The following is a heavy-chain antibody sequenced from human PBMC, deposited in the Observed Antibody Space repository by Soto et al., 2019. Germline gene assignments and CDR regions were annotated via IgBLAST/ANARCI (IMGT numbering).Heavy chain of an antibody. Sequence: QMQESGPGLVKPSATLSLTCTFSAASISSDIYHWGWVRQPPGKGLEWLGSVDYTGNTYFTPSLKSRVTISVDTSKNQFSLQLTSVTAADTAGYYCARQILERRRYFSYGFDVWGQGTTVTVSS. J-gene: IGHJ6*02. CDR1: AASISSDIYH. D-gene: IGHD1-1*01. V-gene: IGHV4-39*01. CDR2: VDYTGNT. CDR3: ARQILERRRYFSYGFDV.